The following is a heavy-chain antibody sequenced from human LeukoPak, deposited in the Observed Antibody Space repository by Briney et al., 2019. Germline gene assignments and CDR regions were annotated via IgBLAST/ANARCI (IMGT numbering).Heavy chain of an antibody. CDR1: GFTFSSYG. V-gene: IGHV3-33*01. D-gene: IGHD5-24*01. CDR3: AREMATGLGCYGMDV. J-gene: IGHJ6*02. Sequence: PGGSLRLSCAASGFTFSSYGMHWVRQAPGKGLEWVAVIWYDGSNKYYADSVKGRFTISRDNSKNTLYLQMNSLRAEDTAVYYCAREMATGLGCYGMDVWGQGTTVTVSS. CDR2: IWYDGSNK.